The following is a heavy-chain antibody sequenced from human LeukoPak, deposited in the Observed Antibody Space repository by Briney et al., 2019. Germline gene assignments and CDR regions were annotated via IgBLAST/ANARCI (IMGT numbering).Heavy chain of an antibody. CDR1: RGSPGGYY. D-gene: IGHD3-22*01. CDR2: INNSGST. J-gene: IGHJ6*02. CDR3: AGGRRIAVIVVEGMDV. Sequence: SETLSPTCAVYRGSPGGYYCNWIRHPPGRGLEWIGEINNSGSTNYIPSLKSRVTISVDTSKNQFFLKLSSVTAADTAVYYCAGGRRIAVIVVEGMDVWGQGTTVTVSS. V-gene: IGHV4-34*01.